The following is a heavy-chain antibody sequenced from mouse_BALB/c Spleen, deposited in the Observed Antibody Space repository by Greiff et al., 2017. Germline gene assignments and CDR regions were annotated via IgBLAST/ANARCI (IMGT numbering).Heavy chain of an antibody. V-gene: IGHV5-9-4*01. Sequence: EVQLVESGGGLVKPGGSLKLSCAASGFTFSSYAMSWVRQSPEKRLEWVAEISSGGSYTYYPDTVTGRFTISRDNAKNTLYLEMSSLRSEDTAMYYCARALHLTGKAMDYWGQGTSVTVSS. D-gene: IGHD4-1*01. CDR2: ISSGGSYT. J-gene: IGHJ4*01. CDR3: ARALHLTGKAMDY. CDR1: GFTFSSYA.